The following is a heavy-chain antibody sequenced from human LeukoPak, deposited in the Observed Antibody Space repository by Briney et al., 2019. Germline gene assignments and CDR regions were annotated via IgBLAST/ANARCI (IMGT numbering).Heavy chain of an antibody. J-gene: IGHJ4*02. Sequence: GGSLRLSCAASGFTFSDYEINWVRQAPGKGLGWVSCISTSGSTTYYAGSVKGRFTISRDNAKNSLFLQMNTLTAEDTAVYYCARGALHVFDYWGQGIPVTVSS. CDR1: GFTFSDYE. CDR2: ISTSGSTT. D-gene: IGHD3-10*02. CDR3: ARGALHVFDY. V-gene: IGHV3-48*03.